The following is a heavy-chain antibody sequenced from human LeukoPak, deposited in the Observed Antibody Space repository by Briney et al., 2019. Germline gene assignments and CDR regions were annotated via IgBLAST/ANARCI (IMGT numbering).Heavy chain of an antibody. Sequence: ASETLSLTCTVSGGSISSYYWSWVRQPPGKGLEWLGYIYTSGSTNYNPSLKSRVTISVDTSKNQFSLKLSSVTAADTAVYYCARQTYYYDSSGYYFANYFDYWGQGTLVTVSS. V-gene: IGHV4-4*09. CDR2: IYTSGST. CDR3: ARQTYYYDSSGYYFANYFDY. D-gene: IGHD3-22*01. CDR1: GGSISSYY. J-gene: IGHJ4*02.